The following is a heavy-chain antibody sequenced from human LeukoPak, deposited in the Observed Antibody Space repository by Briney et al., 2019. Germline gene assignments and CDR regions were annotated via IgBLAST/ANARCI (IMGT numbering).Heavy chain of an antibody. CDR3: AVDGRTYYYGSSGYYFDY. J-gene: IGHJ4*02. D-gene: IGHD3-22*01. CDR2: INPNSGGT. V-gene: IGHV1-2*02. CDR1: GYTFTGYY. Sequence: ASVKVSCKASGYTFTGYYMHWVRQAPGQGLEWMGWINPNSGGTNYAQKFQGRVTMTGDTSISTAYMELSRLRSDDTAVYYCAVDGRTYYYGSSGYYFDYWGQGTLVTVSS.